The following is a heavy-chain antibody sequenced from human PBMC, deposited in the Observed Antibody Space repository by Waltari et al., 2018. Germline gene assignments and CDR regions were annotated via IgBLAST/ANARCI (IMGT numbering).Heavy chain of an antibody. D-gene: IGHD3-22*01. J-gene: IGHJ3*02. CDR2: IYTSGST. CDR3: ARAYDSSGYWDAFDI. CDR1: GGSISSYY. Sequence: QVQLQESGPGLVKPSETLSLTCTVSGGSISSYYWSWIRQPAGKGLDWIGRIYTSGSTNYNPSLKSRVTMSVDTSKNQFSLKLSSVTAADTAVYYCARAYDSSGYWDAFDIWGQGTMVTVSS. V-gene: IGHV4-4*07.